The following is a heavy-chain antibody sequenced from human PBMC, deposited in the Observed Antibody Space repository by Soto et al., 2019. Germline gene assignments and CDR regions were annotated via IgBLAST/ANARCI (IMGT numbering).Heavy chain of an antibody. CDR2: MNPNSGNT. D-gene: IGHD6-19*01. V-gene: IGHV1-8*01. J-gene: IGHJ4*02. CDR1: GYTITSYD. Sequence: QVQLVQSGAEVKKHGASVKVSCKASGYTITSYDSNWVRQATGQGLEWMGWMNPNSGNTAYAQKYQGRATMTRNTSTRTSYMELSSLRSEDTAVYYRRREDSSGWSKDWGQATLVTVSS. CDR3: RREDSSGWSKD.